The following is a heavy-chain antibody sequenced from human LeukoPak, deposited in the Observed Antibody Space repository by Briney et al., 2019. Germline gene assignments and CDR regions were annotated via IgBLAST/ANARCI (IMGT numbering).Heavy chain of an antibody. CDR2: INWNGGST. CDR1: GFTFDDYG. V-gene: IGHV3-20*04. D-gene: IGHD2-8*02. J-gene: IGHJ6*03. Sequence: GGSLRLSCAASGFTFDDYGMSWVRQAPGKGLEWVSGINWNGGSTGYADSVKGRFTISRDNAKNSLYLQMNSLRAEDTAVYYCARGPRYFWCMDVWGKGTTVTVSS. CDR3: ARGPRYFWCMDV.